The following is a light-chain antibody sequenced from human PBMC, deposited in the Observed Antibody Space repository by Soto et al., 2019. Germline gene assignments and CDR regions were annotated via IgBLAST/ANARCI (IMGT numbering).Light chain of an antibody. CDR2: GAS. Sequence: EIVFTQSPGTLSLSPGERATLSCRASQSVSSSYLAWYQQKPGQAPRLLIHGASSRATGIPDRFSGSGSGTDFTLSISRLEPEDFAIYYCQQYETSPWTFGQGTKVDIK. J-gene: IGKJ1*01. CDR3: QQYETSPWT. V-gene: IGKV3-20*01. CDR1: QSVSSSY.